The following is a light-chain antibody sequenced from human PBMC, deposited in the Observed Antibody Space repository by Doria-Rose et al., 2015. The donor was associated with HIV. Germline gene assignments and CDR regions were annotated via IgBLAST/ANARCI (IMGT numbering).Light chain of an antibody. CDR2: WAP. J-gene: IGKJ3*01. CDR1: QSLLYTSKNY. Sequence: DIRLTQSPESLGMSLGERATLNCKSNQSLLYTSKNYLAWYQQKPGQPPKLLIYWAPTRQSRVPARFSGSGSGTDFTLTISSLEAEGVAVYYCQQYYDTPSFGPGTTVDIK. V-gene: IGKV4-1*01. CDR3: QQYYDTPS.